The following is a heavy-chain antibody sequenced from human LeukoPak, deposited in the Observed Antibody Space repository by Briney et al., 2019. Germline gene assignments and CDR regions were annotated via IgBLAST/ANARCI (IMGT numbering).Heavy chain of an antibody. D-gene: IGHD3-22*01. Sequence: SETLSLTCTVSGGSISSTIYYWAWIRQPPEKGLEWIGSMYYSGNTYNNPSLKSRVTISVDTSKNQFSLRLSSVTAADTAVYYCARQYYYDSSGSRYYFDYWGQGTLVTVSS. V-gene: IGHV4-39*01. CDR1: GGSISSTIYY. J-gene: IGHJ4*02. CDR2: MYYSGNT. CDR3: ARQYYYDSSGSRYYFDY.